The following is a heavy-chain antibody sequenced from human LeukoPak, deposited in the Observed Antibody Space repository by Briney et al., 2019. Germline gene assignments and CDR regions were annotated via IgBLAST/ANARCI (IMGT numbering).Heavy chain of an antibody. Sequence: ASVKVSCKASGYTFTSYYMHWVRQATGQGLEWMGWMNPNSGNTGYAQKFQGRVTMTRNTSISTAYMELSSLRSEDTAVYYCARGIITMVRGVILDRKYYYYYYMDVWGKGTTVTISS. CDR2: MNPNSGNT. J-gene: IGHJ6*03. CDR1: GYTFTSYY. CDR3: ARGIITMVRGVILDRKYYYYYYMDV. V-gene: IGHV1-8*02. D-gene: IGHD3-10*01.